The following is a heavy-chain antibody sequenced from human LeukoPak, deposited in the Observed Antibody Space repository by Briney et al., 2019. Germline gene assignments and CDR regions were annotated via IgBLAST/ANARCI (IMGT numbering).Heavy chain of an antibody. Sequence: QPGGSLRVSCAASGFTFSNYYMHWVRQPPGRGLEWVANINQDGSEQYYADSVKGRFTISRDNAKNSLYLQMNSLRAEDTAVYYCARGYTCGYWGQGTLVIVSS. CDR2: INQDGSEQ. CDR1: GFTFSNYY. CDR3: ARGYTCGY. V-gene: IGHV3-7*04. J-gene: IGHJ4*02. D-gene: IGHD5-18*01.